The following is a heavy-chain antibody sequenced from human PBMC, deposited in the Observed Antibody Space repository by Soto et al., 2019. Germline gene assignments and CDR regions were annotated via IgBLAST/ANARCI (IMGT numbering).Heavy chain of an antibody. D-gene: IGHD6-13*01. J-gene: IGHJ6*02. V-gene: IGHV3-48*04. CDR2: ISSSGSPI. CDR3: ARGGQQLHGMDV. CDR1: GFTFSSCA. Sequence: GSLRLSCAASGFTFSSCAMTWIRQAPGKGLEWVSYISSSGSPIYYADSVKGRFTISRDNAKNSLYLQMNSLRAEDTAVYYCARGGQQLHGMDVWGQGTTVTVSS.